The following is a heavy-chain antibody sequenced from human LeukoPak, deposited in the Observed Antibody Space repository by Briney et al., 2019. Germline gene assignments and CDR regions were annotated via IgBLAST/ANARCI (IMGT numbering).Heavy chain of an antibody. Sequence: QPGGSLRLSCAASGFTFSSYWMHWVRQAPGKGLVWASRINSDGSSTSYADSVKGRFTISRDNAKNTLYLQMNSLRAEDTAVYYCARDVPLRYYYGMDVWGQRTTVTVSS. V-gene: IGHV3-74*01. CDR3: ARDVPLRYYYGMDV. D-gene: IGHD2-2*01. CDR2: INSDGSST. J-gene: IGHJ6*02. CDR1: GFTFSSYW.